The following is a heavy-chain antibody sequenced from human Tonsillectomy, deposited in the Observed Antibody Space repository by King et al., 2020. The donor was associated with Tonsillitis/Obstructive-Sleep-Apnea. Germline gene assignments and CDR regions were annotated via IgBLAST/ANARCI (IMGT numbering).Heavy chain of an antibody. J-gene: IGHJ4*02. CDR3: ARGTCCSSTSCYPLYYFDY. Sequence: VQLVESGGGVVQPGRSLRLSCAASGFTFSSYAMHWVRQAPGKGLEWVAVISYDGSNKYYADSVKGRFTISRDNSKNTLYLQMNSLRAEDTAVYYCARGTCCSSTSCYPLYYFDYWGQGTLVTVSS. V-gene: IGHV3-30*04. CDR2: ISYDGSNK. CDR1: GFTFSSYA. D-gene: IGHD2-2*01.